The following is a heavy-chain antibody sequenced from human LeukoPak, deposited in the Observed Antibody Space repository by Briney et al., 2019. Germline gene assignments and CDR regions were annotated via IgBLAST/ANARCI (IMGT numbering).Heavy chain of an antibody. CDR2: ISGSGDST. CDR1: GVTFSNYV. Sequence: GGSLRLSCAASGVTFSNYVMTWVRQAPGKELEWVSGISGSGDSTYYADSVKGRFTISRDNSKNTLYLQMNSLRAEDTAVYYCAKEPPRIGTNWYFDLWGRGTLVTVSS. J-gene: IGHJ2*01. D-gene: IGHD1-26*01. CDR3: AKEPPRIGTNWYFDL. V-gene: IGHV3-23*01.